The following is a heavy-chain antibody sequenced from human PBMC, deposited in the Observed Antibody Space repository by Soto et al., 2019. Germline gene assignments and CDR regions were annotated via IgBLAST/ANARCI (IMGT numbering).Heavy chain of an antibody. Sequence: QVQLVQSGAEVKKPGSSVKVSCKASGGTFSSYTISWVRQAPGQGLEWMGRIIPILGIANYAQKFQGRVTITADKSTSTDYMELSSLRSEDTAVYYCAREGYCSSTSCPRYWGQGTLVTVSS. J-gene: IGHJ4*02. V-gene: IGHV1-69*08. CDR2: IIPILGIA. CDR1: GGTFSSYT. D-gene: IGHD2-2*01. CDR3: AREGYCSSTSCPRY.